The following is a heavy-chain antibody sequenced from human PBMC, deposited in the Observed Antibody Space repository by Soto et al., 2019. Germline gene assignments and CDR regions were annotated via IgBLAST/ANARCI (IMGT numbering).Heavy chain of an antibody. J-gene: IGHJ4*02. CDR2: ISYDGSNK. CDR1: GFTFSSYG. CDR3: AKGDFWSGYWYYFDY. V-gene: IGHV3-30*18. Sequence: GGSLRLSCAASGFTFSSYGMHWVRQAPGKGLEWVAVISYDGSNKYYADSVKGRFTISRDNSKNTLYLQMNSLRAEDTAVYYCAKGDFWSGYWYYFDYWGQGTLVTVSS. D-gene: IGHD3-3*01.